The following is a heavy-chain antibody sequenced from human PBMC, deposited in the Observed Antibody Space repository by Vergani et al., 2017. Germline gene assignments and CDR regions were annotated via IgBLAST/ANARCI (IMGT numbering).Heavy chain of an antibody. J-gene: IGHJ4*02. D-gene: IGHD6-13*01. CDR1: GGSISSGDYY. Sequence: QVQLQESGPGLVKPSQTLSLTCTVSGGSISSGDYYWSWVRQPPGKGLEWIGYIYYSGSTYYNPSLKSRVTISVDTSKNQFSLKLSSVTAADTAVYYCARENQQQQPEYYFDYWGQGTLVTVSS. CDR3: ARENQQQQPEYYFDY. CDR2: IYYSGST. V-gene: IGHV4-30-4*01.